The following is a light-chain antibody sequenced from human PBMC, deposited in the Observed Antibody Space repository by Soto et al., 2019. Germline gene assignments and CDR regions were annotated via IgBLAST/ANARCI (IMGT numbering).Light chain of an antibody. CDR1: QSLLHSNGYNC. CDR2: LGS. J-gene: IGKJ4*01. Sequence: DIVMTQSPLSRPVTPGEPASISCRSSQSLLHSNGYNCLDWYLQKPGQSPQLLIHLGSNRASGVPDRFSGSGSGTDFTLRISRVEAEDVGVYYCMQALQTPVTFGGGTKVEIK. CDR3: MQALQTPVT. V-gene: IGKV2-28*01.